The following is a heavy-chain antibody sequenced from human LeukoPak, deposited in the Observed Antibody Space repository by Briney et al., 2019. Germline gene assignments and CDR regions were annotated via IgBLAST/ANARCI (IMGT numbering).Heavy chain of an antibody. Sequence: PGGSLRLSCAVSGFTFSTYGMSWVRQAPGKGLEWVSAISVTGSWTYYADSVKGRFTISRDNSKNTVYLQMNSLRADDTAVYYCAKDGLTGYYTAWFDSWGQGTLVTVSS. CDR3: AKDGLTGYYTAWFDS. CDR2: ISVTGSWT. J-gene: IGHJ5*01. V-gene: IGHV3-23*01. D-gene: IGHD3-9*01. CDR1: GFTFSTYG.